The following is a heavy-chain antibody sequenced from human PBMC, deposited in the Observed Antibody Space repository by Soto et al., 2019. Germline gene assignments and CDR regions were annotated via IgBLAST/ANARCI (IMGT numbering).Heavy chain of an antibody. V-gene: IGHV4-61*01. CDR3: MRSHGAY. CDR1: GGSGSSGPYH. Sequence: QVQLQESGPGLVKTSETLSLTCTVSGGSGSSGPYHWNWVRQPPGKGLAWIGHLSYSGTANYSPSLRGRVTMATDTSKNQFSLRLTSVTAADTAVYYCMRSHGAYWGQGTLVTVSP. CDR2: LSYSGTA. D-gene: IGHD2-8*01. J-gene: IGHJ4*02.